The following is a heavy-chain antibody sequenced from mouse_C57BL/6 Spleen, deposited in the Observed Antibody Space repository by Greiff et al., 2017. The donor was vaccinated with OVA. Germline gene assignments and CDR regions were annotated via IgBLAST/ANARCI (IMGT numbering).Heavy chain of an antibody. CDR1: GYTFTGYW. V-gene: IGHV1-9*01. CDR2: ILPGSGST. Sequence: QVQLQQPGAELMKPGASVKLSCKATGYTFTGYWIEWVKQRPGHGLEWIGVILPGSGSTNYNEKFKGKATLTVDTSSNTAYMQLSSLTTEDSAICDCGRGNTVRDAMDYWGQGTSVTVSS. CDR3: GRGNTVRDAMDY. J-gene: IGHJ4*01. D-gene: IGHD1-1*01.